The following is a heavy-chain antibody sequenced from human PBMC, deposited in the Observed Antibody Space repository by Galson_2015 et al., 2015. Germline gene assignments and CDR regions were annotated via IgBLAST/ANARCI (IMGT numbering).Heavy chain of an antibody. CDR2: IYYSGST. CDR3: ARGSTTYYYGSGSFDY. D-gene: IGHD3-10*01. Sequence: SETLSLTCTVSGGSISSYYWSWIRQPPGKGLEWIGYIYYSGSTNYNPSPKSRVTISVDTSKNQFSLKLSSVTAADTAVYYCARGSTTYYYGSGSFDYWGQGTLVTVSS. V-gene: IGHV4-59*01. J-gene: IGHJ4*02. CDR1: GGSISSYY.